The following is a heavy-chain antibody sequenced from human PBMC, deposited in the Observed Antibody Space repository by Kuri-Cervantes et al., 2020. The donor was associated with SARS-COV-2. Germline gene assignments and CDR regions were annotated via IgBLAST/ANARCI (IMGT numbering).Heavy chain of an antibody. CDR2: IYSGGST. CDR1: GLTVRSNY. J-gene: IGHJ4*02. D-gene: IGHD6-19*01. V-gene: IGHV3-53*01. CDR3: ARDPWRADISGWKRPFDY. Sequence: GGSLRLSCAASGLTVRSNYMSWVRQAPGKGLEWVPVIYSGGSTYYADSVKGRFTISRDSSKNMLYLQMNSLRAEDTAVYYCARDPWRADISGWKRPFDYWGQGTLVTVSS.